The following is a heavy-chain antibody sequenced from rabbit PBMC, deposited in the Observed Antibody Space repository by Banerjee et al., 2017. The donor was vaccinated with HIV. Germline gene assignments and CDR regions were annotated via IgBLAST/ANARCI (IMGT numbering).Heavy chain of an antibody. CDR3: ARNIDGSGAYYL. CDR1: GFSFSSNYW. Sequence: QSLEKSGGDLVKPGASLTLTCTATGFSFSSNYWICWVRQAPGKGLEWIGCIYAGSGGYTYYASWAKGRFTISRTSSTTGTLQMTSLTAADTATYFCARNIDGSGAYYLWGQGTLVTVS. V-gene: IGHV1S40*01. J-gene: IGHJ3*01. CDR2: IYAGSGGYT. D-gene: IGHD1-1*01.